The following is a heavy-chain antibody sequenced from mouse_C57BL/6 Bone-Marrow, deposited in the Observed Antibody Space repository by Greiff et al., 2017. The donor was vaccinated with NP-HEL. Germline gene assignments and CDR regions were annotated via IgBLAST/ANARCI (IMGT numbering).Heavy chain of an antibody. CDR2: ISNGGGST. Sequence: EVQLVESGGGLVQPGGSLKLSCAASGFTFSDYYMYWVRQTPEKRLEWVAYISNGGGSTYYPDTVKGRFTISRDNAKNTLYLQMSRLKSEDTAMYYCARHGITTAYYFDYWGQGTTLTVSS. J-gene: IGHJ2*01. V-gene: IGHV5-12*01. D-gene: IGHD1-2*01. CDR3: ARHGITTAYYFDY. CDR1: GFTFSDYY.